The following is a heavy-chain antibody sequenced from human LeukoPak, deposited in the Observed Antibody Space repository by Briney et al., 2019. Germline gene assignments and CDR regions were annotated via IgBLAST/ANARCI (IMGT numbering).Heavy chain of an antibody. J-gene: IGHJ4*02. CDR1: TFSSYW. Sequence: TFSSYWMSWIRQPPGKGLEWIGFIYHSGSTYYNPSLKSRVTISVDRSKNLFSLKLSSVTAADTAVYYCARGKIAAAGYWDYWGQGTLVTVSS. CDR2: IYHSGST. D-gene: IGHD6-13*01. CDR3: ARGKIAAAGYWDY. V-gene: IGHV4-30-2*01.